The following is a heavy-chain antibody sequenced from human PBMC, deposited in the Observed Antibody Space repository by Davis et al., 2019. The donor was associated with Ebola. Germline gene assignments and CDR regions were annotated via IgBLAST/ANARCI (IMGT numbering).Heavy chain of an antibody. CDR2: INDSGNT. CDR3: ARHVFGSELQWLDH. V-gene: IGHV4-34*01. CDR1: GGSFSGYY. D-gene: IGHD6-19*01. Sequence: SETLSLTCAVYGGSFSGYYWSWIRQPPGKGLEWIGEINDSGNTNYNPSLKSRVTISVDTSKNQFSLKLSSVTAADTAVYYCARHVFGSELQWLDHWGQGTLVTVSS. J-gene: IGHJ4*02.